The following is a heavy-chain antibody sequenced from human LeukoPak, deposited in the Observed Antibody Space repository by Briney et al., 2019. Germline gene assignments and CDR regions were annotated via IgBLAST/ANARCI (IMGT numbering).Heavy chain of an antibody. J-gene: IGHJ4*02. Sequence: GGSLRLSCAASGFTFSSYAMSWVRQAPGKGLEWVSAISGSGGSTYYADSVKGRFTISRDNSKNTLYLQMNSLRAEDTAVYYCAKDPVYDYVWGSYPHDYWGQGTLVTVSS. V-gene: IGHV3-23*01. CDR1: GFTFSSYA. CDR2: ISGSGGST. D-gene: IGHD3-16*02. CDR3: AKDPVYDYVWGSYPHDY.